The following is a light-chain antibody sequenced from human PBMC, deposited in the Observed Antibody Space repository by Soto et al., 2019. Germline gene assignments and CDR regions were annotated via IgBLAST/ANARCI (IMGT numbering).Light chain of an antibody. J-gene: IGKJ1*01. CDR1: QSISSY. Sequence: IQMTQSPSSVSASVGDRVTITCRASQSISSYLNWYQQKPGKAPKLLIYAASSLQSGVPSRFSGSGSGTDFTLTISSLQPEDFATYYCQQSYSTPRTFGHGTKVDI. CDR2: AAS. V-gene: IGKV1-39*01. CDR3: QQSYSTPRT.